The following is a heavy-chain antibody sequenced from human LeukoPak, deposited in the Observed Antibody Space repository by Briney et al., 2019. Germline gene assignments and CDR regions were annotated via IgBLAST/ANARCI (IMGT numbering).Heavy chain of an antibody. CDR3: ARLEAESSSAPTPQMLDY. CDR1: GYTFTSYG. J-gene: IGHJ4*02. V-gene: IGHV1-18*01. Sequence: ASVKVSCKASGYTFTSYGISWVRQAPGQGLEWMGWISAYNGNTNYAQKLQGRVTMTTDTSTSTAYMELRSLRSDDTAVYYCARLEAESSSAPTPQMLDYWGQGTLVTVSS. D-gene: IGHD6-13*01. CDR2: ISAYNGNT.